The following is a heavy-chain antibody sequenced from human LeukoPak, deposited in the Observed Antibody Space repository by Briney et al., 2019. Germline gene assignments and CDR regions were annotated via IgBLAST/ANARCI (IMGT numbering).Heavy chain of an antibody. Sequence: PGGSLRLSCAASGFSVSSNYMIWVRQAPGKGLEWVSVIYSGGSTYYADSVKGRFTISRDNAKNSLYLQMNSLRAEDTALYYCARPPTIKVVGDAFDIWGQGTMVTVSS. J-gene: IGHJ3*02. CDR3: ARPPTIKVVGDAFDI. D-gene: IGHD3-22*01. CDR1: GFSVSSNY. V-gene: IGHV3-53*01. CDR2: IYSGGST.